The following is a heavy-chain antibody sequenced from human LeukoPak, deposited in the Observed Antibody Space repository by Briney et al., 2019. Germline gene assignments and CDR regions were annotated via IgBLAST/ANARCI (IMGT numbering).Heavy chain of an antibody. Sequence: GGSLRLSCAASGFTFSSYWMHWVRQAPGKGLEWVANIKQDGSEKYYVDSVKGRFTISRDNAKNSLYLQMNSLRAEDTAVYYCARGGPSYCSSTSCYTWAEYYYYGMDVWGQGTTVTVSS. D-gene: IGHD2-2*02. CDR2: IKQDGSEK. J-gene: IGHJ6*02. CDR3: ARGGPSYCSSTSCYTWAEYYYYGMDV. CDR1: GFTFSSYW. V-gene: IGHV3-7*01.